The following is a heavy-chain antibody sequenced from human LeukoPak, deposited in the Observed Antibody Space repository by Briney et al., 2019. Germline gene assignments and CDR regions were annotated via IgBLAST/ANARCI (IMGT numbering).Heavy chain of an antibody. CDR1: GYTFSTYD. CDR2: MNPNSGNT. D-gene: IGHD6-6*01. J-gene: IGHJ5*02. CDR3: VRGIIAARRGSWFDP. V-gene: IGHV1-8*02. Sequence: ASVKVSCKASGYTFSTYDINWVRQATGQGLEWMGWMNPNSGNTGYAQKFQGRVTLTRNTSINTAYMELSSLKSEDTAVYYCVRGIIAARRGSWFDPWGQGTLVTVSS.